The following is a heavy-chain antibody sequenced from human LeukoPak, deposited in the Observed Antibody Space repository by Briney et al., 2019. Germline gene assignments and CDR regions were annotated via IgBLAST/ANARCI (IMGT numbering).Heavy chain of an antibody. CDR1: GGSISSYY. Sequence: SETLSLTCTVSGGSISSYYWSWIRQPPGKGLEWIGYIYYSGSTNYNPSLKSRVTISVDTSKNQFSLKLSSVTAADTAVYYCARANYYDSSGLQGDWFDPWGQGTLVTVSS. CDR3: ARANYYDSSGLQGDWFDP. V-gene: IGHV4-59*12. D-gene: IGHD3-22*01. CDR2: IYYSGST. J-gene: IGHJ5*02.